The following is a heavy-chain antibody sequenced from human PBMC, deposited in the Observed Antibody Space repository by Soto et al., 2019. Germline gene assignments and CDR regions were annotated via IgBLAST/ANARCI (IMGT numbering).Heavy chain of an antibody. D-gene: IGHD5-18*01. J-gene: IGHJ6*02. CDR1: GFTFSSYG. Sequence: QVQLVESGGGVVQPGRSLRLSCAASGFTFSSYGMHWVRQAPGKGLEWVAVIWYDGSNKYYADSVKGRFTISRDNSKNTLYLQMNSLRAEDTAVYYCAREVDTAMYYYYCMDVWGQGTTVTVSS. CDR2: IWYDGSNK. V-gene: IGHV3-33*01. CDR3: AREVDTAMYYYYCMDV.